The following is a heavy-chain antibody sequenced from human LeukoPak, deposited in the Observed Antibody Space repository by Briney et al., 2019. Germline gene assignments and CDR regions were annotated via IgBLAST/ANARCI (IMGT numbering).Heavy chain of an antibody. J-gene: IGHJ4*02. CDR1: GYSISSGYF. CDR2: IYHSGTT. Sequence: SETLSLTCAVSGYSISSGYFWGWIRQSPGKGLEWIGSIYHSGTTYYNPSLKSRVTISVDTSKNQFSLKLSSVTAADTAVYYCARPPDSSDYGAAFDWWGQGTLVTVPS. V-gene: IGHV4-38-2*01. CDR3: ARPPDSSDYGAAFDW. D-gene: IGHD4-11*01.